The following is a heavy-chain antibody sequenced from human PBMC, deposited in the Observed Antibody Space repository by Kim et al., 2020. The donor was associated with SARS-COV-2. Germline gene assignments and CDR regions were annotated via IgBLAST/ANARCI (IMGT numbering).Heavy chain of an antibody. D-gene: IGHD4-17*01. CDR3: AKELRLNDYGDNFDY. CDR1: GFTFSSYA. CDR2: ISGSGGST. J-gene: IGHJ4*02. Sequence: GGSLRLSCAASGFTFSSYAMSWVRQAPGKGLEWVSAISGSGGSTYYADSVKGRFTISRDNTKNTLYLQMNSLRAEDTAVYYCAKELRLNDYGDNFDYWGQGTLVTVSS. V-gene: IGHV3-23*01.